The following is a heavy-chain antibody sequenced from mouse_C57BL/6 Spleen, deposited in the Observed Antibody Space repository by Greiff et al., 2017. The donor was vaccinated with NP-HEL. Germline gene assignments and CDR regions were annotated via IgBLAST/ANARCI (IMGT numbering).Heavy chain of an antibody. CDR1: GYTFTSYW. Sequence: QVQLQQPGAELVKPGASVKLSCKASGYTFTSYWMHWVKQRPGQGLEWIGMIHPNSGSTNYNEKFKSKATLTVDKSSSTAYMQLSSLTSEDSAVYYCARIYYGSSYRFDYWGQGTTLTVSS. CDR3: ARIYYGSSYRFDY. V-gene: IGHV1-64*01. D-gene: IGHD1-1*01. CDR2: IHPNSGST. J-gene: IGHJ2*01.